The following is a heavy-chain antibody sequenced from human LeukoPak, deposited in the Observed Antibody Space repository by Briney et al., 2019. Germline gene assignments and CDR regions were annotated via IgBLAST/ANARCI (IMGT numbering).Heavy chain of an antibody. Sequence: GGSLRLSCAASGFTFSTYWMTWVRQAPGKGLEWVANMKLDGSQKYYVDSVKGRFTISRDNAKNSPYLQLNSLRAEDTAVYYCARYRGSVRGNYYYYMDVWGKGTTVTVSS. D-gene: IGHD2-15*01. CDR3: ARYRGSVRGNYYYYMDV. J-gene: IGHJ6*03. CDR1: GFTFSTYW. V-gene: IGHV3-7*01. CDR2: MKLDGSQK.